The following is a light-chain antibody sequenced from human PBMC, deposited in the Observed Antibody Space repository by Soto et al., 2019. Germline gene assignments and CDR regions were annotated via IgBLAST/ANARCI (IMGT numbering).Light chain of an antibody. V-gene: IGKV1-17*01. J-gene: IGKJ1*01. CDR3: QQYKSYLRT. Sequence: DIQMTQSPSSLSASVGDRVTITCRASQGISTYLNWYQQKPGKAPKLLIYAASSLQSGVPSRFSGSGSGTEFTLTINSLQPEDFATYYCQQYKSYLRTFGQGTKWIS. CDR1: QGISTY. CDR2: AAS.